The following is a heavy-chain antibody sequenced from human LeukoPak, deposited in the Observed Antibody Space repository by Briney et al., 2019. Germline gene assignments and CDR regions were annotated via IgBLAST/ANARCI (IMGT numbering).Heavy chain of an antibody. CDR1: GYTFTSYD. J-gene: IGHJ3*02. CDR2: MNPNSGNT. D-gene: IGHD3-22*01. CDR3: ARDRTGYYYDSSGYYFDAFDI. V-gene: IGHV1-8*01. Sequence: ASVKVSCKASGYTFTSYDINWVRQATGQGLEWMGWMNPNSGNTGYAQKFQGRVTMTRNTSISTAYMELSSLRSEDTAVYSCARDRTGYYYDSSGYYFDAFDIWGQGTMVTVSS.